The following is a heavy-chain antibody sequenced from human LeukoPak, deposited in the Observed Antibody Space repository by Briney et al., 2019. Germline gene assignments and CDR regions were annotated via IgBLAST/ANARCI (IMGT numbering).Heavy chain of an antibody. Sequence: TSETLSLTCTVSGGSISSYYWSWIRQPPGKGLGWIGYIYYSGSTNYNPSLKSRVTISVDTSKNQFSLKLSSVTAADTAVYYCARVGGYSSSSDYWGQGTLVTVSS. CDR1: GGSISSYY. V-gene: IGHV4-59*01. CDR3: ARVGGYSSSSDY. J-gene: IGHJ4*02. D-gene: IGHD6-6*01. CDR2: IYYSGST.